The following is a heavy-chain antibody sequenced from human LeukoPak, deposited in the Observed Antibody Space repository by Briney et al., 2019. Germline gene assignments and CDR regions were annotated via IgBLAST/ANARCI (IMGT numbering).Heavy chain of an antibody. D-gene: IGHD2-15*01. CDR1: GGTFSSYA. CDR2: IIPIFGTA. Sequence: SVKVSCKASGGTFSSYAISWVRQAPGQGLEWMGRIIPIFGTANYAQTFQGRVTITTDESTSTAYMELSSLRSEYTAVYHCARDRVAATDAFDIWGQGTMVTVSS. CDR3: ARDRVAATDAFDI. V-gene: IGHV1-69*05. J-gene: IGHJ3*02.